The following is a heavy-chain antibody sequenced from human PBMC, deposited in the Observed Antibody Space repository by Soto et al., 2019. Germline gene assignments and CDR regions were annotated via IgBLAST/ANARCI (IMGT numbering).Heavy chain of an antibody. CDR2: IIPVFGTP. D-gene: IGHD3-22*01. CDR3: ARGHATKIVVTTYYAMDV. Sequence: QVQMVQSGAEVKKPGSSVKVSCKASGGSLSNYGISWVRQAPGQGLEWMGAIIPVFGTPNYAQKLQDRVTITADESTTTVYMEVRSLTSEDTAVYYCARGHATKIVVTTYYAMDVWGQGTTVTVSS. CDR1: GGSLSNYG. J-gene: IGHJ6*02. V-gene: IGHV1-69*12.